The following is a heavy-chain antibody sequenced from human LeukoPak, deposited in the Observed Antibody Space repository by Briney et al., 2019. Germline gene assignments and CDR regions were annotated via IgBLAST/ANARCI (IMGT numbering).Heavy chain of an antibody. CDR2: ISHDGSNK. J-gene: IGHJ4*02. Sequence: GGSLRLSCAASGFTFSSYGMHWVRQAPGRGLEWVAAISHDGSNKYYADSVKGRFTISRDNSKNTLYLQMNSLRAEDTAVYYCTKDNYYDSSAYQDYWGQGTLVTVSS. V-gene: IGHV3-30*18. CDR1: GFTFSSYG. CDR3: TKDNYYDSSAYQDY. D-gene: IGHD3-22*01.